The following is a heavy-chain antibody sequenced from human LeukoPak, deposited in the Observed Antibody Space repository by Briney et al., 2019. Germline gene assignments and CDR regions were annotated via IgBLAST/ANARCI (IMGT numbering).Heavy chain of an antibody. V-gene: IGHV1-69*04. Sequence: GASVKVSCKASGGTFSSYAISWVRQAPGQGLEWMGRIIPILGIANYAQKFQGRVTITADKSTSTAYMELSSLRSEDTAVYYCARGYYYYDSSGYYYDEYFQHWGQGTLVTVSS. D-gene: IGHD3-22*01. CDR1: GGTFSSYA. CDR3: ARGYYYYDSSGYYYDEYFQH. CDR2: IIPILGIA. J-gene: IGHJ1*01.